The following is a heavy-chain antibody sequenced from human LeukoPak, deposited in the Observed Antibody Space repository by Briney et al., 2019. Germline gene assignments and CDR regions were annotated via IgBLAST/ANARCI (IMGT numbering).Heavy chain of an antibody. D-gene: IGHD6-19*01. J-gene: IGHJ4*02. V-gene: IGHV3-30*02. CDR2: LWFDGSHQ. CDR1: GFTFRTYG. Sequence: GGSLRLSCAASGFTFRTYGMHWVRQTPGKGLEWVAFLWFDGSHQYYADSVRGRFIISRDNSNNTLYLQMNSLRADDTAVYYCAKGEIAVASQGYYFDYWGQGTLVTVSS. CDR3: AKGEIAVASQGYYFDY.